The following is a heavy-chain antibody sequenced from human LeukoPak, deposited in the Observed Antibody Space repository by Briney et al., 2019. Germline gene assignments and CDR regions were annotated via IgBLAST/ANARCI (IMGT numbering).Heavy chain of an antibody. CDR2: ISYSGST. J-gene: IGHJ3*02. CDR1: GGSISTYY. Sequence: SETLSLPCTVCGGSISTYYWSWIRQPPGKGLEWLGYISYSGSTNYNPSLKSRVAISVDTSKNQFSLKLTSVTAADTAVYFCAFDSSGYSNAYDIWGQGTMVTVSS. D-gene: IGHD3-22*01. CDR3: AFDSSGYSNAYDI. V-gene: IGHV4-59*01.